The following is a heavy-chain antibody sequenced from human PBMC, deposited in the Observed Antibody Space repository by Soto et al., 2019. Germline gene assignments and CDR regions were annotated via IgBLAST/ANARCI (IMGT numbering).Heavy chain of an antibody. V-gene: IGHV3-33*01. CDR1: GFTFSSYG. CDR2: IWYDGSNK. D-gene: IGHD4-17*01. Sequence: QVQLVESGGGVVQPGRSLRLSCAASGFTFSSYGMHWVRQAPGKGLEWVAVIWYDGSNKYYADSVKGRFTISRDNSKNTLYLQMNSLRAEDTAVYYCARDQRTMTTVTTEFGYWGQGTLVTVSS. CDR3: ARDQRTMTTVTTEFGY. J-gene: IGHJ4*02.